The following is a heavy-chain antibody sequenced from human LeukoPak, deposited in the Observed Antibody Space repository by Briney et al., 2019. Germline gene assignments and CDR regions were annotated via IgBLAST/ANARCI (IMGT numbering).Heavy chain of an antibody. CDR1: GYTFTSYD. J-gene: IGHJ4*02. Sequence: GASVKVSCKASGYTFTSYDINWVRQATGQGLEWMGWMNPNSGNTGYAQKFQGRVTMTRNTSISTAYMELSSLRSEDTAVYYCITASRYQRPRGRFDYWGQGTLVTVSS. CDR3: ITASRYQRPRGRFDY. D-gene: IGHD3-10*01. V-gene: IGHV1-8*01. CDR2: MNPNSGNT.